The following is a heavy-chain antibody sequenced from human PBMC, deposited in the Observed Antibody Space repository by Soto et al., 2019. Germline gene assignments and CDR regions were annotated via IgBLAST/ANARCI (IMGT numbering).Heavy chain of an antibody. CDR3: ARAPLPVGVSFDY. D-gene: IGHD1-26*01. V-gene: IGHV4-31*03. CDR2: IYYSGST. Sequence: SETLSLTCTVSGGSISSGGYYWSWIRQHPGKGLEWIGYIYYSGSTYYNPSLKSRVTISVDTSKNQFSLKLSSVTAADTAVYYCARAPLPVGVSFDYWGQGTLVTVSS. CDR1: GGSISSGGYY. J-gene: IGHJ4*02.